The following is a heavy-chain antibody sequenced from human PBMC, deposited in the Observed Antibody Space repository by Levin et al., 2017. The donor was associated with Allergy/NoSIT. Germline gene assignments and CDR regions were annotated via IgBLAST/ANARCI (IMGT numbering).Heavy chain of an antibody. CDR1: GGSFSGYY. Sequence: SETLSLTCAVYGGSFSGYYWSWIRQPPGKGLEWIGEINHSGSTNYNPSLKSRVTISVDTSKNQFSLKLSSVTAADTAVYYCARGSLHRWHYWGQGTLVTVSS. V-gene: IGHV4-34*01. CDR3: ARGSLHRWHY. J-gene: IGHJ4*02. D-gene: IGHD2-15*01. CDR2: INHSGST.